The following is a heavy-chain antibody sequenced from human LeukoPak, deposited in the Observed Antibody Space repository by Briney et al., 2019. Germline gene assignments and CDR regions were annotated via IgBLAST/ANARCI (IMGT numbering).Heavy chain of an antibody. Sequence: ASVKVSCKASGYTFTSYGISWVRQAPGQGLEWMGWINPNSGGTNYAQKFQGRVTMTRDTSISTAYMELSRLRSDDTAVYYCARDVDTAMVFDYWGQGTLVTVSS. V-gene: IGHV1-2*02. J-gene: IGHJ4*02. CDR2: INPNSGGT. CDR1: GYTFTSYG. CDR3: ARDVDTAMVFDY. D-gene: IGHD5-18*01.